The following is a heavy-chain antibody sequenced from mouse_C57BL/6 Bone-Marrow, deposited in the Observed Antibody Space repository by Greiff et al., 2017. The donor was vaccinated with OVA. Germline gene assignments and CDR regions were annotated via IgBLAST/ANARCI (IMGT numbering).Heavy chain of an antibody. Sequence: QVQLQQSDAELVKPGASVKISCKVSGYTFTDYTIHWMKQRPEQGLEWIGYIYPRDGSTKYNEKFKGKATLTADKSSSTAYMQLNSLTSEDSAVYFCARSDYGYDCYWYFDVWGTGTTVTVSS. CDR2: IYPRDGST. D-gene: IGHD2-2*01. CDR3: ARSDYGYDCYWYFDV. J-gene: IGHJ1*03. CDR1: GYTFTDYT. V-gene: IGHV1-78*01.